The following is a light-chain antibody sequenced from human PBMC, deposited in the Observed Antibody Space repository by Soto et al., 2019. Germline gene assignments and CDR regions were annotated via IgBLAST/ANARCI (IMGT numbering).Light chain of an antibody. CDR3: AAWDDSLKGV. Sequence: QSVLTQPPSASGTPGQRVTISCSGASSNIGTYAVSWYQQLPGAAPRLLIYSNNQRPSGVPDRVSGSKSGTSASLAISGLQSEDEADYYCAAWDDSLKGVFGGGTKLTVL. CDR1: SSNIGTYA. CDR2: SNN. J-gene: IGLJ3*02. V-gene: IGLV1-44*01.